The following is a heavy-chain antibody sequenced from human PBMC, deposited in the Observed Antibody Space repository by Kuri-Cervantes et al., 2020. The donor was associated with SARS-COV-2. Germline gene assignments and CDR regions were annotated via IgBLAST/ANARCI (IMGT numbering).Heavy chain of an antibody. V-gene: IGHV4-34*01. CDR3: ARLXRHNDGWFXXGYYMDV. J-gene: IGHJ6*03. Sequence: SETLSLTCGVYGGSFSNFLWDWVRQPPGKGLEWIGEINYSGTTNYNPSLKSRVTISVDLSKNLFSLNLTSVTAADTAMYYCARLXRHNDGWFXXGYYMDVWGKGTTVTVSS. CDR2: INYSGTT. CDR1: GGSFSNFL. D-gene: IGHD6-19*01.